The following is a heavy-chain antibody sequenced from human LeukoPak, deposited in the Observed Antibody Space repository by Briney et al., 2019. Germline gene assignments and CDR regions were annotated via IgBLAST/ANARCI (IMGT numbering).Heavy chain of an antibody. CDR1: GFTFSSYA. CDR2: ISGSGGST. CDR3: AKDGMVRGVFTGPDDY. J-gene: IGHJ4*02. V-gene: IGHV3-23*01. Sequence: PGGSLRLSCAASGFTFSSYAMSWVRQAPGKGLEWVSAISGSGGSTYYADSVKGRFTISRDNSKNTLYLQMNSLRAEDTAVYYCAKDGMVRGVFTGPDDYWGQGTLVTVSS. D-gene: IGHD3-10*01.